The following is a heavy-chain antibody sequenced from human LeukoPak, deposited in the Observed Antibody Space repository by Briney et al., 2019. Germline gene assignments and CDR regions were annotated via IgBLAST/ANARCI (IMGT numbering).Heavy chain of an antibody. J-gene: IGHJ6*02. D-gene: IGHD6-13*01. CDR1: GYTFTSYG. CDR2: ISAYNGNT. CDR3: ARDRTGLAPDIAAADTYYYYYYGMDV. Sequence: ASVKVSCKASGYTFTSYGISWVRQAPGQGLEWMGWISAYNGNTNYAQKLQGRVTMTTDTSTSTAYMELRSLRSDDTAVYYCARDRTGLAPDIAAADTYYYYYYGMDVWGQGTTVTVSS. V-gene: IGHV1-18*01.